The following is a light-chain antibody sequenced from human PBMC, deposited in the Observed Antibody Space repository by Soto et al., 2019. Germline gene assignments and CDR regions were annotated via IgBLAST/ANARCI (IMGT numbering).Light chain of an antibody. Sequence: DIQITQAPCTLSASVGYRVTITCRASQSISSWLAWYQQKPGKAPKLLIYDASSLESGVPSRFSGSGSGTEFTLTISSLQPDDFATYYCQQYNSYWTFGQGTKVDIK. V-gene: IGKV1-5*01. J-gene: IGKJ1*01. CDR1: QSISSW. CDR2: DAS. CDR3: QQYNSYWT.